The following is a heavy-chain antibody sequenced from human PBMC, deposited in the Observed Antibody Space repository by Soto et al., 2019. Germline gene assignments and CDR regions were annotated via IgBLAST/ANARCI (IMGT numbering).Heavy chain of an antibody. CDR2: ISGSGVGT. J-gene: IGHJ4*02. Sequence: EVHLLESGGGLVQPGESLRLSCTASRFTFRTYALSWVRQSPGKGLEWVSGISGSGVGTYYADSVKGRFTIFRDNSNNTLYLQMTSLRAEDTAVYYCAKDARVGELRAFDYWGQGTLVTVSS. CDR3: AKDARVGELRAFDY. CDR1: RFTFRTYA. D-gene: IGHD1-26*01. V-gene: IGHV3-23*01.